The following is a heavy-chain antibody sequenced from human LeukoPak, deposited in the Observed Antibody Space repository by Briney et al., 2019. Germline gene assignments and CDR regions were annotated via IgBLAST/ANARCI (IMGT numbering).Heavy chain of an antibody. Sequence: GGSLRLSCAASGFTFSSYAMHWVRRAPGKGLEWVAVISYDGSNKYYADSVKGRFTISRDNSKNTLYLQMNSLRAEDTAVYYCASEIMITFGGVIANDYWGQGTLVTVSS. CDR1: GFTFSSYA. CDR2: ISYDGSNK. D-gene: IGHD3-16*02. J-gene: IGHJ4*02. CDR3: ASEIMITFGGVIANDY. V-gene: IGHV3-30-3*01.